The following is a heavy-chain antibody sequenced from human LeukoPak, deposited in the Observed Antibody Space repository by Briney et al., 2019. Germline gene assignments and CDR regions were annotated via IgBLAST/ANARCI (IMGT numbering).Heavy chain of an antibody. CDR2: IIPIFGTA. V-gene: IGHV1-69*13. Sequence: SVRVSCKASGGTFSSYAISWVRQAPGQGLEWMGGIIPIFGTANYAQKFQGRVTITADESTSTAYMELSSLRSEDTAVYYCARVVDYYDSSGYYYTSWYFDLWGRGTLVTVSS. CDR3: ARVVDYYDSSGYYYTSWYFDL. D-gene: IGHD3-22*01. CDR1: GGTFSSYA. J-gene: IGHJ2*01.